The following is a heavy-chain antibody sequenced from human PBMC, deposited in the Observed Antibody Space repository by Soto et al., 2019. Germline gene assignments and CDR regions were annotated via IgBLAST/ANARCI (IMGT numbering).Heavy chain of an antibody. CDR1: GFTFSNAW. Sequence: GGSLRLSCAAPGFTFSNAWMNWVRQAPGKGLEWVGRIKSKTDGGTTDYAAPVKGRFTISRDDSKNTLYLQMNSLKTEDTAVYYCTTERYFLPLVATIIAFDIWGQGTMVTVSS. D-gene: IGHD5-12*01. CDR2: IKSKTDGGTT. CDR3: TTERYFLPLVATIIAFDI. J-gene: IGHJ3*02. V-gene: IGHV3-15*07.